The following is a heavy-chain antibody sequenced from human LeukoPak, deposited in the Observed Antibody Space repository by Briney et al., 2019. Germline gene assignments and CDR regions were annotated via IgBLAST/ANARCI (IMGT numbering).Heavy chain of an antibody. CDR2: ISYDGSNK. D-gene: IGHD5-12*01. CDR1: GFTFSSYG. J-gene: IGHJ6*02. CDR3: AKDRRAIVATIDGDYYYYGMDV. V-gene: IGHV3-30*18. Sequence: GRSLRLSCAASGFTFSSYGMHWVRQAPGKGLEWVAVISYDGSNKYYADSMKGRFTISRDNSKNTLYLQMNSLRAEDTAVYYCAKDRRAIVATIDGDYYYYGMDVWGQGTTVTVSS.